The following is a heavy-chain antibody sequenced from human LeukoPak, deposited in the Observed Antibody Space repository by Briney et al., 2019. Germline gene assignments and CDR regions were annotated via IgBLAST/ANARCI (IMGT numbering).Heavy chain of an antibody. J-gene: IGHJ6*02. CDR1: GGSISSYY. CDR3: ARSGLHYYYGMDV. CDR2: IYCSGST. D-gene: IGHD3-10*01. V-gene: IGHV4-59*01. Sequence: SETLSLTCTVSGGSISSYYWSWIRQPPGKGLEWIGYIYCSGSTNYNPSLKSRVTISVDTSKNQFSLKLSSVTAADTAVYYCARSGLHYYYGMDVWGQGTTVTVSS.